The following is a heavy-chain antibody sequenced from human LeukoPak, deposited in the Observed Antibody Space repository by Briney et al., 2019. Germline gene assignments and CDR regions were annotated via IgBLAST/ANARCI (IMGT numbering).Heavy chain of an antibody. D-gene: IGHD1-14*01. V-gene: IGHV1-69*05. CDR3: PRDNPQNWFDP. CDR1: GGTFSSYA. Sequence: SVKVSCKASGGTFSSYAISWVRQAPGQGLEWMGGIIPIFGTANYAQKFQGRVTMTTDTSTSTAYMELRSLRSDDTAVYYCPRDNPQNWFDPWGQGTLVTVSS. J-gene: IGHJ5*02. CDR2: IIPIFGTA.